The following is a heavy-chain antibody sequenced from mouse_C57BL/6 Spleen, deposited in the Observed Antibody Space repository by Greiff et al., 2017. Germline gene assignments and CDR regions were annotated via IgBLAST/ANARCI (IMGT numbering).Heavy chain of an antibody. D-gene: IGHD1-1*01. CDR2: ISSGSSNI. CDR3: ASSLGYGSSSQAMDY. J-gene: IGHJ4*01. CDR1: GFTFSDYG. Sequence: EVQGVESGGGLVKPGGSLKLSCAASGFTFSDYGMHWVRQAPETGLEWVAYISSGSSNIYYADTVKGRFTLSIDNATNTLFLQMNSLRSEDTAMYYCASSLGYGSSSQAMDYWGQGTSVTVSS. V-gene: IGHV5-17*01.